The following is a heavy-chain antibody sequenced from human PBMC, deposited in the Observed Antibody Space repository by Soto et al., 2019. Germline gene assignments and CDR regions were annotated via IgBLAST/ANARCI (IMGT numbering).Heavy chain of an antibody. D-gene: IGHD3-3*01. CDR1: GGTFSSYA. J-gene: IGHJ4*02. CDR3: ARIGHDFWSGYPFDY. Sequence: KASGGTFSSYALSWVRQAPGQGLEWMGGIIPIFGTANYAQKFQGRVTITADESTSTAYMELSSLRSEDTAVYYCARIGHDFWSGYPFDYWGQGTPVTVSS. CDR2: IIPIFGTA. V-gene: IGHV1-69*01.